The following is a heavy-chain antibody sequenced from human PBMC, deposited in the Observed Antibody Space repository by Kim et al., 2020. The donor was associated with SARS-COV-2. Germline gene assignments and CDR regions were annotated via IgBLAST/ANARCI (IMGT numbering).Heavy chain of an antibody. D-gene: IGHD1-1*01. CDR2: T. V-gene: IGHV3-53*01. Sequence: TFYPESVQGRFTISRDNSKNMLFLKMDSLKIENTAVYYCAREPARRADYWGQGTLVTVSS. J-gene: IGHJ4*02. CDR3: AREPARRADY.